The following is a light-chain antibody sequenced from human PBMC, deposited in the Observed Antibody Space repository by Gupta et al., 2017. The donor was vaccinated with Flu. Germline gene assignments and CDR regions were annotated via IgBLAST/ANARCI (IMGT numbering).Light chain of an antibody. V-gene: IGKV1-5*03. CDR2: KAS. J-gene: IGKJ1*01. CDR3: QQYKSYPET. Sequence: PSTPSASVGDRVTITCRASQSISSWLAWFQQKPGKAPKLLIYKASTLESGVPSRFSGSGSGTEFTLSITSLQPDDFATYYCQQYKSYPETLGQGTKVEIK. CDR1: QSISSW.